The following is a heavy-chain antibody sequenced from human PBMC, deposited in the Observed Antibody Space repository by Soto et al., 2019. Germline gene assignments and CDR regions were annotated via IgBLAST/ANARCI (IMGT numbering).Heavy chain of an antibody. Sequence: SETLSLTCTVSGGSITWGDYSWNWIRQPPGKGLEWIGYIFHGGSTYYNPSLRSRVTISVDGSRTQFSLKMSSVTAADTAVYYCARGRVVVPAAVMFNCLDPWGQGALVTVSS. CDR1: GGSITWGDYS. CDR3: ARGRVVVPAAVMFNCLDP. V-gene: IGHV4-30-2*01. J-gene: IGHJ5*02. D-gene: IGHD2-2*01. CDR2: IFHGGST.